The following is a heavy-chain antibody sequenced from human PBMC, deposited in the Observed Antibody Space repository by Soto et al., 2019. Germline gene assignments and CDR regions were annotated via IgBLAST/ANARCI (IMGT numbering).Heavy chain of an antibody. CDR1: GYTFINFD. D-gene: IGHD6-13*01. Sequence: GASVKVSCKASGYTFINFDISWVRQAAGQGLEWLGWMNPGSXKTXXXXXXXXXXXMTRDAYTGTSHLELSSLTSDDTAVYYCARMASAGTLNWFDPWGQGTLVTVFS. V-gene: IGHV1-8*02. CDR2: MNPGSXKT. J-gene: IGHJ5*02. CDR3: ARMASAGTLNWFDP.